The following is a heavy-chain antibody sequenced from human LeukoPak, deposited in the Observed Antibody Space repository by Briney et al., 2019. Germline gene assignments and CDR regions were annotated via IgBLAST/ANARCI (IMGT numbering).Heavy chain of an antibody. Sequence: ASVKVSCKVSGYTLTELSMHWVRQAPGKGLERMGGFDPEDGETIYAQKFQGRVTMTEDTSTDTAYMELSSLRSEDTAVYYCATALHWDYYYGMDVWGQGTTVTVSS. CDR2: FDPEDGET. CDR3: ATALHWDYYYGMDV. D-gene: IGHD7-27*01. CDR1: GYTLTELS. J-gene: IGHJ6*02. V-gene: IGHV1-24*01.